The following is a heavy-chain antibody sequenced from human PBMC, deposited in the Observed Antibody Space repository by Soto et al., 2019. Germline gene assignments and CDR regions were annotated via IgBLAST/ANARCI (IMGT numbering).Heavy chain of an antibody. D-gene: IGHD5-18*01. Sequence: QVQLQESGPGLVKASETLSLTCTVSGGSISSYYWSWIRQPPGKGLEWIGYIYYSGSTNYNPSLKSRVTISVDTSNTQFSLKLSSVTAADTAVYSCARRYGSCFDYWGQGTLVTVSS. CDR1: GGSISSYY. J-gene: IGHJ4*02. CDR3: ARRYGSCFDY. V-gene: IGHV4-59*08. CDR2: IYYSGST.